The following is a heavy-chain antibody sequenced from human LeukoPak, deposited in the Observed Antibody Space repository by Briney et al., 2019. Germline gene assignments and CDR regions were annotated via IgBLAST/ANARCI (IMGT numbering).Heavy chain of an antibody. D-gene: IGHD3-22*01. CDR2: ISYDGTSK. V-gene: IGHV3-30-3*01. J-gene: IGHJ4*02. Sequence: GRSLRHSCAASGFTFSIYDMYWVRQAPGKGLEWVAFISYDGTSKYYADSVKGRFTISRDNSKSTLYLQMNSLRAEDTAVYYCAREYYDSSGSQGDYFDYWGQGTLVTVSS. CDR1: GFTFSIYD. CDR3: AREYYDSSGSQGDYFDY.